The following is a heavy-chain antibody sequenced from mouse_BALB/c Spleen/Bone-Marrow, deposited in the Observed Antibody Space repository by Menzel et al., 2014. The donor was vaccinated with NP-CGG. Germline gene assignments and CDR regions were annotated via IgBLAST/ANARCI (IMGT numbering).Heavy chain of an antibody. V-gene: IGHV4-1*02. Sequence: EVQGVESGGGLVQPGGSLKLSCTASGFDFSRYWMSWVRQAPGKGLQWIGEINPESSTINYTPSLKDKFIISRDNAKNTLYRQMSKVRSEDTALYYCTRLTYYGLSDYWGQGTTLTVSS. J-gene: IGHJ2*01. CDR1: GFDFSRYW. CDR2: INPESSTI. D-gene: IGHD1-2*01. CDR3: TRLTYYGLSDY.